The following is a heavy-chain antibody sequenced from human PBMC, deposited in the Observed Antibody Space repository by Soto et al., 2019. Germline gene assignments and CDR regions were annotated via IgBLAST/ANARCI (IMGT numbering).Heavy chain of an antibody. CDR1: GFSFGSYA. Sequence: EVQMVESGGGLVEPGGSLILSCAAAGFSFGSYAEHWVRQLPGKVLEGVSGITRKSGNKAYGHAVKGRFIVSRDHAKNSLYIQMNRLRPEDTALYYCTKDKQGGTYFSGLDYWGQRTLVTVSS. CDR3: TKDKQGGTYFSGLDY. D-gene: IGHD1-26*01. V-gene: IGHV3-9*01. CDR2: ITRKSGNK. J-gene: IGHJ4*02.